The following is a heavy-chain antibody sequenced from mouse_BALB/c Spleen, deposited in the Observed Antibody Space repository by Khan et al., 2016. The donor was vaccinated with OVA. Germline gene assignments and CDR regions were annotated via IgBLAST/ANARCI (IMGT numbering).Heavy chain of an antibody. D-gene: IGHD2-4*01. Sequence: QVQLKESGPGLVAPSQSLSITCTVSGFSLSNYGIHWVRQPPGKGLEWLGVIWTGGITNYNSALMSRLIINKDNSKSQVFLKMNRLQTAATAIYYCASSYDYVVGGFAYWGQGTLVTVSA. V-gene: IGHV2-9*02. CDR3: ASSYDYVVGGFAY. J-gene: IGHJ3*01. CDR2: IWTGGIT. CDR1: GFSLSNYG.